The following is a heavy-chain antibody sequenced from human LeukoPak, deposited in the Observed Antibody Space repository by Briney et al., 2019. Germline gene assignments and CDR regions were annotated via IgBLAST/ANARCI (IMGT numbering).Heavy chain of an antibody. CDR1: GYSFTTDW. V-gene: IGHV5-51*01. Sequence: GESLKISCRGSGYSFTTDWIGWVRQRPGKGLEWMVINRHGDSYIEYSPSFQGHVTISVDKSINTAYLQWSSLKASDSAFYYCAAGGGYWGQGTLVTVSS. J-gene: IGHJ4*02. D-gene: IGHD3-16*01. CDR2: NRHGDSYI. CDR3: AAGGGY.